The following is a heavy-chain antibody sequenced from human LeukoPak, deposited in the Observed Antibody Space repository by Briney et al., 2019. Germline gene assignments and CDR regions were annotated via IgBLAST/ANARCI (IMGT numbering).Heavy chain of an antibody. CDR1: GGTFSSYA. CDR2: IIPIFGTA. Sequence: SVKVSCKASGGTFSSYAISWVRQAPGQGLEWMGGIIPIFGTANYAQKFQGRVTITADESTSTAYMELSSLRSEDTAVYYCARAGVTDRLEVAWEAKYYYYYYMDVWGKGTTVTVSS. V-gene: IGHV1-69*01. D-gene: IGHD2-15*01. CDR3: ARAGVTDRLEVAWEAKYYYYYYMDV. J-gene: IGHJ6*03.